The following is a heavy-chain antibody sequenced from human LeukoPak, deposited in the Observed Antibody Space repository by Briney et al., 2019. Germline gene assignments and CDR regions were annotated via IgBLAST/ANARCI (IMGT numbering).Heavy chain of an antibody. J-gene: IGHJ4*02. CDR2: IYYSGST. V-gene: IGHV4-39*01. CDR3: ARQAKAVVQYIDFDF. Sequence: KTSETLSLTCTVSGGSISSSSSYWGWIRQPPGEGLEWIGTIYYSGSTYYNPSLKSRVTISVDTSKNQFSLNLSSMTATDTAVYYCARQAKAVVQYIDFDFWGQGTLVTVSS. CDR1: GGSISSSSSY. D-gene: IGHD6-19*01.